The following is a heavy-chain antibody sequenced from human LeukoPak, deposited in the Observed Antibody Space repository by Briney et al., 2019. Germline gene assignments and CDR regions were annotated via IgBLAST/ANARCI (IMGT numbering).Heavy chain of an antibody. CDR2: IYHSGST. D-gene: IGHD2-2*01. Sequence: SETLSLTCPVSGGSISSGGYSWSWIRQPPGKGLEWIGYIYHSGSTYYNPSLKSRVTISVDRSKNQFSLKLSSVTAADTAVYYCASALGYCSSTSCSDWFDPWGQGTLVTVSS. CDR3: ASALGYCSSTSCSDWFDP. J-gene: IGHJ5*02. CDR1: GGSISSGGYS. V-gene: IGHV4-30-2*01.